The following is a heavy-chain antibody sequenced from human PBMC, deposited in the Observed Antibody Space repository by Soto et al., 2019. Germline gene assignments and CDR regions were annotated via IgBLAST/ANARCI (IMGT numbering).Heavy chain of an antibody. CDR2: INPSGGTT. D-gene: IGHD6-19*01. CDR1: AYTFTSYY. CDR3: AKEIVGGSSGWYSGGVDY. J-gene: IGHJ4*02. V-gene: IGHV1-46*01. Sequence: GASVKVSCKASAYTFTSYYIHWVRQAPGQGLEWMGIINPSGGTTTYAQKFQGRVTMTSDTSTSTVYMELSSLRSEDTAVYYCAKEIVGGSSGWYSGGVDYWGQGTLVTVSS.